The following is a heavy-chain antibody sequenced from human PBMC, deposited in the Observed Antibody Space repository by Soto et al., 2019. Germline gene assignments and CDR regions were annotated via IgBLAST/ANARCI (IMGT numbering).Heavy chain of an antibody. CDR3: ASDFARGTIGMSLDS. V-gene: IGHV3-30*03. CDR1: GFKFSDFG. Sequence: QVQLVDSGGGVVHPGRSLRLSCTASGFKFSDFGMHWVRQAPGKGLEWLALISSDGRNKFYADSVRGRFTVSRDRSDNTLQLNMSSVRNEDTAMSYGASDFARGTIGMSLDSSGHGTLVIVSS. CDR2: ISSDGRNK. J-gene: IGHJ5*01. D-gene: IGHD3-16*01.